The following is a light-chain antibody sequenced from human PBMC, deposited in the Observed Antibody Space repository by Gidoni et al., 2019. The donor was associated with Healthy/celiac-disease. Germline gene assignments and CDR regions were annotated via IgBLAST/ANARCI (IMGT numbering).Light chain of an antibody. V-gene: IGKV1-39*01. J-gene: IGKJ2*01. CDR3: QQSYSTLPYT. CDR2: AAS. Sequence: IRMTQSPSSFSASIGDRVTITCRASQSISSYLNWYQQKPGKAPKLLIYAASSLQSGVPSRFSGSGSGTDFTLTISSRQPEDFATYYCQQSYSTLPYTFGQGTKLEIK. CDR1: QSISSY.